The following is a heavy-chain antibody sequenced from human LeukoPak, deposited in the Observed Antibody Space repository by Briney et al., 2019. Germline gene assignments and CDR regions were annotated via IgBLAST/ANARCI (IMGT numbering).Heavy chain of an antibody. J-gene: IGHJ4*02. CDR2: INPNSGGT. Sequence: ASVKVSCKASGFTFTAYCLHWVRQAPGQRLEWMGWINPNSGGTNYAQKFQGRVTMTRDTSISTAYMELSRLRSDDTAVYYCAREKGRITGISPFGYWGQGTLVTVSS. V-gene: IGHV1-2*02. CDR3: AREKGRITGISPFGY. D-gene: IGHD1-20*01. CDR1: GFTFTAYC.